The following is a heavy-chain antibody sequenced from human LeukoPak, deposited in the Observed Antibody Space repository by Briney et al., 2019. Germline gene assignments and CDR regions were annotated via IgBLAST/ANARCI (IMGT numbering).Heavy chain of an antibody. CDR3: ARSLFSLFPEDY. CDR2: ISSSSSYI. CDR1: GFTFSSYS. J-gene: IGHJ4*02. D-gene: IGHD1-14*01. V-gene: IGHV3-21*01. Sequence: GGSLRLSCAASGFTFSSYSMNWVRQAPGKGLEWVSSISSSSSYIYYADSVKGRFTISRDNAKNSLYLQMNSLRAEDTAVYYCARSLFSLFPEDYWGQGTLVTVSS.